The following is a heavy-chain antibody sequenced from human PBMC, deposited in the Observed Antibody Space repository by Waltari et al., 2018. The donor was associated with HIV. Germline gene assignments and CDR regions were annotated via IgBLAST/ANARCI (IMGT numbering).Heavy chain of an antibody. CDR1: GSTLSAFA. J-gene: IGHJ1*01. Sequence: QVPLVQSGPEVKRPGAPVNISCEASGSTLSAFAVHWVRQAPGKGLEGMGYINVALDQRRLSEQVQCRVSLNGGTSQPSGFRQLINLRADDTAVYFWARGTTWLVNVLESGGQGTLVTVSS. CDR2: INVALDQR. D-gene: IGHD6-19*01. V-gene: IGHV1-3*01. CDR3: ARGTTWLVNVLES.